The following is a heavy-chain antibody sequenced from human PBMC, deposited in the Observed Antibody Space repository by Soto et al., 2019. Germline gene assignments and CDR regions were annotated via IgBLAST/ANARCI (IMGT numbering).Heavy chain of an antibody. CDR2: IKEDGSER. CDR1: GFTFSNYW. Sequence: EVQLVESGGGLVQQGGSLRLSCAASGFTFSNYWMSWVRQAPGKGLEWVANIKEDGSERNYVDSGKGRFIISRDNAKNSLYLQLNSLRAEGTGVYYCARAGSENDYWGQGTLVTVSS. D-gene: IGHD3-10*01. J-gene: IGHJ4*02. CDR3: ARAGSENDY. V-gene: IGHV3-7*05.